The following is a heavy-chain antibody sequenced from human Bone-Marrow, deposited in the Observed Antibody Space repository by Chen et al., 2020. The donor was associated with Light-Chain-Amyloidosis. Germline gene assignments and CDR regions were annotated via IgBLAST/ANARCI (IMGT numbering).Heavy chain of an antibody. V-gene: IGHV3-48*03. J-gene: IGHJ4*02. CDR3: ATTKGRWLPSY. Sequence: EVQLVESGGGLVQPGGSLRLSCAASGFTFSSYEMNWVRQAPGKGLEWVSYISSSGSTIYYADSVKGRFTISRDNAKNSLYLKMNSLRAEDTAVYYCATTKGRWLPSYWGQGTLVTVSS. CDR2: ISSSGSTI. CDR1: GFTFSSYE. D-gene: IGHD5-12*01.